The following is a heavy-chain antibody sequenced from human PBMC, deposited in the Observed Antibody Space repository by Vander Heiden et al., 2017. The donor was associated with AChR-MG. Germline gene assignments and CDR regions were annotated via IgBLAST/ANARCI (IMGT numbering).Heavy chain of an antibody. CDR2: ISAYNGNT. CDR1: GYTFTSYG. V-gene: IGHV1-18*01. J-gene: IGHJ4*02. Sequence: QVQLVQSGAEVKKPGASVKVSCKASGYTFTSYGISWVRQAPGQGLEWMGWISAYNGNTNYAQKLQGRVTMTTDTSTSTAYMELRSLRSDDTAVYYCARDEYLGLVGATAWGVTPEYYFDYWGQGTLVTVSS. D-gene: IGHD1-26*01. CDR3: ARDEYLGLVGATAWGVTPEYYFDY.